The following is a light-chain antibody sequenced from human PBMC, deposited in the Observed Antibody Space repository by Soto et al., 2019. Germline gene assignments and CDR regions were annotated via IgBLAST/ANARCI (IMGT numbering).Light chain of an antibody. CDR2: GVS. CDR1: ESVSSTS. V-gene: IGKV3-20*01. Sequence: EIVLTQSPGTLSLSPGERATLSCRASESVSSTSLAWYQQKPGQAPRLLMYGVSSRATGLPDRFSGSGSGTDFTLTINRLEPEDFAVYFCQQYDNSVWTFGQGTKVEIK. J-gene: IGKJ1*01. CDR3: QQYDNSVWT.